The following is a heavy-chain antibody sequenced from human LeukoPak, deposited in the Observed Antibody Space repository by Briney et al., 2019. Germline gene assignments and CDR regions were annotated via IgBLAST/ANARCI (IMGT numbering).Heavy chain of an antibody. J-gene: IGHJ4*02. CDR2: INWNGGST. Sequence: PGXSLXLSCAASGFTFDEYGMRWVGQAPGKGLEGVSSINWNGGSTVYAASVKGRFTISRDNAKNSLYLQMNSLRAEDTALYYCARDLETRGSYSVDYWGQGTLVTVSS. CDR3: ARDLETRGSYSVDY. CDR1: GFTFDEYG. D-gene: IGHD1-26*01. V-gene: IGHV3-20*04.